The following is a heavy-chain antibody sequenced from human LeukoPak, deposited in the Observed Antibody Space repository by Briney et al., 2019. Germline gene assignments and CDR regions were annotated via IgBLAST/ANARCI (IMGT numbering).Heavy chain of an antibody. CDR1: GYSISSGYY. CDR3: ARVPIFWTSDAFDI. CDR2: IYHSGST. J-gene: IGHJ3*02. V-gene: IGHV4-38-2*02. Sequence: PSETLSLTCTVSGYSISSGYYWGWIRQPPGKGLEWIGSIYHSGSTYYNPSLKSRVTISVGTSKNQFSLKLSSVTAADTAVYYCARVPIFWTSDAFDIWGQGTMVTVSS. D-gene: IGHD3-9*01.